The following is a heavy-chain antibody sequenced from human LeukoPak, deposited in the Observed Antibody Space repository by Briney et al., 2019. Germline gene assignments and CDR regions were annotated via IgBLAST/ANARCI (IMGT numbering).Heavy chain of an antibody. CDR1: GGSFSGYY. CDR2: INHSGST. D-gene: IGHD2-15*01. J-gene: IGHJ4*02. Sequence: KPSETLSLTCAVYGGSFSGYYWSWIRQPPGKGLEWIGEINHSGSTNYNPSLKSRVTISVDTSKNQFSLKLSSVTAADTAVYYCARGLPWYYWGQGTLVTVSS. CDR3: ARGLPWYY. V-gene: IGHV4-34*01.